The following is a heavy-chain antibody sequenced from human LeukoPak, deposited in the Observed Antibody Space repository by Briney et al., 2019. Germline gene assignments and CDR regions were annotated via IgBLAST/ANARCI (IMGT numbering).Heavy chain of an antibody. CDR1: GYTFTSYD. CDR2: MNPNSGNT. V-gene: IGHV1-8*03. CDR3: ARGQPSITIRYFDWLLSHWFDP. D-gene: IGHD3-9*01. J-gene: IGHJ5*02. Sequence: ASVKVSCKASGYTFTSYDINWVRQATGQGLEWMGWMNPNSGNTGYAQKFQGRVTITRNTSISTAYMELSSLRSEDTAVYYCARGQPSITIRYFDWLLSHWFDPWGQGTLVTVSS.